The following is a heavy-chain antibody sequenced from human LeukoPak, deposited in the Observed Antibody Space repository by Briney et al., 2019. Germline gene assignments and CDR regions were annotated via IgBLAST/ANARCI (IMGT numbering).Heavy chain of an antibody. Sequence: GGSLRLSCAASGFTFSSYAMSWVRQAPGKGLEWVSAISGSGGSTYYADSVKGRFTVSRDNSKNTLYLQMNRLRAEDTAVYYCAKVVASVGGYWGQGTLVTVSS. J-gene: IGHJ4*02. D-gene: IGHD4-23*01. CDR2: ISGSGGST. CDR1: GFTFSSYA. V-gene: IGHV3-23*01. CDR3: AKVVASVGGY.